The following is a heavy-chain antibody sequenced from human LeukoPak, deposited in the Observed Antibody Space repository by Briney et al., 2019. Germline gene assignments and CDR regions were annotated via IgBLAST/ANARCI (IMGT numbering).Heavy chain of an antibody. Sequence: GGSLRLSCAASGFTFSNYGLHWVRQVPGKGLEWMAFIRSDGSDKYYADSVKGRFTISRDNSKNTLYLQMNSLRAEDTAIYYCAKGLSSGWNLKGSDYWGQGTLVTVSS. V-gene: IGHV3-30*02. D-gene: IGHD6-19*01. CDR3: AKGLSSGWNLKGSDY. CDR2: IRSDGSDK. J-gene: IGHJ4*02. CDR1: GFTFSNYG.